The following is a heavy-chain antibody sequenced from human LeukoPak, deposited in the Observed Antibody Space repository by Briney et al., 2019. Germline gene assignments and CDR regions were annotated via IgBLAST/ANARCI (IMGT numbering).Heavy chain of an antibody. Sequence: ASVKVSCKTSGYTFTTYGISWVRQAPGQGLEWMGWISGSNGNTKYAQKVQGRVTMTTDTSTATAYMEVRSLRSDDTAVYYCARDRDRMVQGVTALFDYWGQGTLVTVSS. CDR3: ARDRDRMVQGVTALFDY. CDR1: GYTFTTYG. V-gene: IGHV1-18*04. D-gene: IGHD3-10*01. CDR2: ISGSNGNT. J-gene: IGHJ4*02.